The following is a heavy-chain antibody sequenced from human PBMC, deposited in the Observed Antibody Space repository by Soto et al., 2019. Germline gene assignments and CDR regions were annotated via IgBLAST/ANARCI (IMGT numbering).Heavy chain of an antibody. CDR2: INPNNGGT. CDR3: ARGQCWSAR. CDR1: GYSFTGYY. D-gene: IGHD3-3*01. V-gene: IGHV1-2*02. J-gene: IGHJ4*02. Sequence: QVQLVQSGAEVKKPGASVKVSCKASGYSFTGYYIFWVRQAPGQGLEWMGWINPNNGGTSYAQKFQGRVTMTRDKSISTVYMELSGLISDDTAIYYCARGQCWSARWGQGTLVTVSS.